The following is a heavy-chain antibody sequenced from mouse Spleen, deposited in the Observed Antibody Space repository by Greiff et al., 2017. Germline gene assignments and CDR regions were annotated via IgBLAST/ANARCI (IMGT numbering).Heavy chain of an antibody. CDR1: GYSITSGYY. D-gene: IGHD1-2*01. CDR3: AREHLTTAFYYAMDY. Sequence: EVQLQESGPGLVKPSQSLSLTCSVTGYSITSGYYWNWIRQFPGNKLEWMGYISYDGSNNYNPSLKNRISITRDTSKNQFFLKLNSVTTEDTATYYCAREHLTTAFYYAMDYWGQGTSVTVSS. J-gene: IGHJ4*01. V-gene: IGHV3-6*01. CDR2: ISYDGSN.